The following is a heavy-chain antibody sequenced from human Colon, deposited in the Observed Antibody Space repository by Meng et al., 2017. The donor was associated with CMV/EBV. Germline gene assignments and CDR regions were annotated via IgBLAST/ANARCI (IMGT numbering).Heavy chain of an antibody. J-gene: IGHJ4*02. CDR1: GYTFMNYG. CDR3: SREVDYGGHIALGY. V-gene: IGHV1-18*01. D-gene: IGHD4-23*01. CDR2: ISAYTGDT. Sequence: ASVKVSCKAFGYTFMNYGISWVRQAPGQGLEWMGWISAYTGDTRYSHKVQGSVTMTRDTSTNTAYMELRSLRSDDTAVYYCSREVDYGGHIALGYWGQGTLVTVSS.